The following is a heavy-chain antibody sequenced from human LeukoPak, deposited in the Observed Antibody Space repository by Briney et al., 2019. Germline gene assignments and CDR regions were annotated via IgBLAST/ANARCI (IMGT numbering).Heavy chain of an antibody. CDR3: ARGRSEHITVTKSRRAKPMDV. Sequence: SETLSLTCAVYGGSFSGYYWSWIRQPPGKGLEWIGEINHSGSTNYNPSLKSRVTISVDTSKNQFSLKLSSVTAADTAVYYCARGRSEHITVTKSRRAKPMDVWSQGTTVTVSS. V-gene: IGHV4-34*01. CDR2: INHSGST. CDR1: GGSFSGYY. D-gene: IGHD4-17*01. J-gene: IGHJ6*02.